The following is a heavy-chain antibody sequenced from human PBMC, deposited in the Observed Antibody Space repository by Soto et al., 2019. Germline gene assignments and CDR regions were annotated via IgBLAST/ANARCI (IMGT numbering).Heavy chain of an antibody. CDR1: GYTFTSYG. J-gene: IGHJ5*02. Sequence: GASVKVSCKASGYTFTSYGISWVRQAPGQGLEWMGWISAYNGNTNYAQKLQGRVTMTTDTSTSTAYMELRSLRSDDTAVYYCASGGSQTYSSSGPDNWFDPWGQGTLVTVSS. CDR3: ASGGSQTYSSSGPDNWFDP. CDR2: ISAYNGNT. V-gene: IGHV1-18*04. D-gene: IGHD6-6*01.